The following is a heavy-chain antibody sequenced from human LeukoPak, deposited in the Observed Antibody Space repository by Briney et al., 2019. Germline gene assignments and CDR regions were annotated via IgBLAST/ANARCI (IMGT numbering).Heavy chain of an antibody. CDR2: INHSGST. J-gene: IGHJ4*02. Sequence: SETLSLTCAVYGGSFSGYYWSWIRQPPGKGLEWIGEINHSGSTNYNPSLKSRVTISVDTSKNQFSLKLSSVTAADTAVHYCARGPPRPYCSSTSCSPRTFDYWGQGTLVTVSS. D-gene: IGHD2-2*01. V-gene: IGHV4-34*01. CDR1: GGSFSGYY. CDR3: ARGPPRPYCSSTSCSPRTFDY.